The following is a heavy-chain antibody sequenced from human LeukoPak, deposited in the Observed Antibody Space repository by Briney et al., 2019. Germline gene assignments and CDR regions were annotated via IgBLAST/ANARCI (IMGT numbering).Heavy chain of an antibody. CDR1: GFTFSSYV. V-gene: IGHV3-23*01. J-gene: IGHJ4*02. CDR3: AKERGYSYAAFDY. CDR2: ISGSGGST. D-gene: IGHD5-18*01. Sequence: GGSLRLSCAASGFTFSSYVMSWVRQAPGKGLEWVSGISGSGGSTYYVDSVKGRFTISRDNSKNTLYLQMNSLRAEDTAVYYCAKERGYSYAAFDYWGQGTLVTVSS.